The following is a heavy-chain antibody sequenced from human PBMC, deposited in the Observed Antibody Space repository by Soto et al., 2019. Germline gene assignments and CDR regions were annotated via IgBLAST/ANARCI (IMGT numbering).Heavy chain of an antibody. CDR2: ISAYNGNT. CDR3: ARDAPGGIAVAGNPDDYYYYYGMDV. V-gene: IGHV1-18*01. CDR1: VYTFTSYG. Sequence: XSVKVSCKASVYTFTSYGISWVRQAPGQGLEWMGWISAYNGNTNYAQKLQGRVTMTTDTSTSTAYMELRSLRSDDTAVYYCARDAPGGIAVAGNPDDYYYYYGMDVWGQGTTVTVSS. D-gene: IGHD6-19*01. J-gene: IGHJ6*02.